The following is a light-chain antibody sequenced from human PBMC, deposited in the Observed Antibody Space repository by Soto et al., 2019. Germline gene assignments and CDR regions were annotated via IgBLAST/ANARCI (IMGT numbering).Light chain of an antibody. V-gene: IGKV1-5*01. J-gene: IGKJ1*01. CDR1: QSVTSY. CDR2: DAS. CDR3: QQYSVSWT. Sequence: IQMNQSPSSLSEPIVVRVTITWRASQSVTSYLNWYQQKPGKPPNLLIYDASSWAGGVPSRFTGSGSGTEFTLTINSLQPDDFATYYCQQYSVSWTFGQGTKVDIK.